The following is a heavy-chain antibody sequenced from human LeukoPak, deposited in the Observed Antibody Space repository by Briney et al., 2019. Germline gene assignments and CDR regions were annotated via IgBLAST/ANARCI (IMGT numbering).Heavy chain of an antibody. CDR3: ARVSSRKSSSDY. J-gene: IGHJ4*02. CDR1: GYTFTSYY. CDR2: IDPSGYST. V-gene: IGHV1-46*01. D-gene: IGHD6-6*01. Sequence: GASVKVSCKASGYTFTSYYMHWVRQAPGQGLEWMGIIDPSGYSTTYAQKFRGRVTMTRDMSTSTVYMELSSLRSEDTAVYYCARVSSRKSSSDYWGQGTLVTVSS.